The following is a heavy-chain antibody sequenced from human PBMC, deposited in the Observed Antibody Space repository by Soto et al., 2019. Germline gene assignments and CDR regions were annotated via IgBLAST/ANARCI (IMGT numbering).Heavy chain of an antibody. D-gene: IGHD6-6*01. CDR2: INPNSGDT. CDR1: GYTFTGYY. CDR3: ARSLSTIGGRPDS. V-gene: IGHV1-2*02. J-gene: IGHJ4*02. Sequence: ASVNVSCKSSGYTFTGYYMHWVRQAPGQGLEWMGWINPNSGDTKYAQKFQGRVTMTRDTSTRTAYMEVSRLTSDDTAVYYCARSLSTIGGRPDSWGQGTLVTVS.